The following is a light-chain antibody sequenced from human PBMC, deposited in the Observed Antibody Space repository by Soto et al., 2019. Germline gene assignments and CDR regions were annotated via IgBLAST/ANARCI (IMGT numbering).Light chain of an antibody. V-gene: IGKV3-20*01. J-gene: IGKJ3*01. CDR2: GAS. Sequence: EIVLTQSPGTLSLSPGERATLSCRASQSVNSNYLAWLQHKPGQAPRFLIYGASSSAAGIPDRFSGSGSGSDFTLSISRLEPEYFAMYYCHQYGTSPLTFVPGTKVDIK. CDR1: QSVNSNY. CDR3: HQYGTSPLT.